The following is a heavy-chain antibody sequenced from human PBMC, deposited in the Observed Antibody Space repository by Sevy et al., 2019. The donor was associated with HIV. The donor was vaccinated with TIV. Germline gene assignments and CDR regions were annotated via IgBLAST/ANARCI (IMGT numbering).Heavy chain of an antibody. V-gene: IGHV3-23*01. CDR2: FSFGCGRI. J-gene: IGHJ4*02. CDR1: GFTFSKYS. CDR3: AREGCTKPHDY. D-gene: IGHD2-8*01. Sequence: GESLKISCAASGFTFSKYSMSWVRQAPGKGLEWVSTFSFGCGRINYADSAKGRFTISRDDSKNTLYLQMNSLRAEDTAVYYCAREGCTKPHDYWGQGTLVTVSS.